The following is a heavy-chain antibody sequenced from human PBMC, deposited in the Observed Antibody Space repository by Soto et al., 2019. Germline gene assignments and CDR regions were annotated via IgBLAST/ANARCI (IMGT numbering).Heavy chain of an antibody. CDR3: ASASGARYFDY. Sequence: QVQLQESGPGLVKPSQTLSLTCTVSGGSISSGDYYWSWIRQPPGKGLEWIGYIYYSGSTYYNPSLKSRVTISVATSKHQCALRLSSVTAADTAVYFCASASGARYFDYWGQGTLVTVSS. CDR2: IYYSGST. CDR1: GGSISSGDYY. V-gene: IGHV4-30-4*01. D-gene: IGHD2-15*01. J-gene: IGHJ4*02.